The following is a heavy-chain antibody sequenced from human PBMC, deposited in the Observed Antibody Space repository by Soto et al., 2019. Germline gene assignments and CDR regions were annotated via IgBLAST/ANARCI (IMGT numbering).Heavy chain of an antibody. CDR3: AKDKVPYYDFWSGQRWFDP. Sequence: GGSLRLSCVASGFTLSIYGMHWVRQTPGKGLEWVAVISTDGNKKYYVESVEGRFSISRDNSKDTVYLQMNNVRPEDTAKYYCAKDKVPYYDFWSGQRWFDPWGQGTQVTVSS. CDR2: ISTDGNKK. V-gene: IGHV3-30*18. J-gene: IGHJ5*02. D-gene: IGHD3-3*01. CDR1: GFTLSIYG.